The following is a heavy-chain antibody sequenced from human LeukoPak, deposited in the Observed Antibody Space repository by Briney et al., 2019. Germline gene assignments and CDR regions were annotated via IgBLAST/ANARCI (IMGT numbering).Heavy chain of an antibody. Sequence: GGSLRLSCAASGFTFSSYSMNWVRQAPGKGLEWVSSISTSSNYIYYADSVKGRFTISRDNAKNSLYLQMNSLRAEDTAVYYCARCRIGYNAFDIWGQGTMVTVSS. CDR1: GFTFSSYS. CDR2: ISTSSNYI. D-gene: IGHD5-18*01. CDR3: ARCRIGYNAFDI. V-gene: IGHV3-21*01. J-gene: IGHJ3*02.